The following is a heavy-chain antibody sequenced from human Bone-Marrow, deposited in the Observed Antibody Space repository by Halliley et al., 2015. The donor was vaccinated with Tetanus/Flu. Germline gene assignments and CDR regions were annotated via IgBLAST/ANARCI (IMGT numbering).Heavy chain of an antibody. V-gene: IGHV3-53*01. CDR2: IFSGGVT. Sequence: WVSAIFSGGVTSYADSVEGRFTISRDNSKNTLFLQMNSLRAEDTAVYYCARDWADGGSGYRYWGQGTLVTVSS. J-gene: IGHJ4*02. D-gene: IGHD3-22*01. CDR3: ARDWADGGSGYRY.